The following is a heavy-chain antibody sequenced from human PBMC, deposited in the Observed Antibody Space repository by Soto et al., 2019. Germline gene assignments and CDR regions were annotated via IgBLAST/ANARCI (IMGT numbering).Heavy chain of an antibody. J-gene: IGHJ4*02. CDR2: INAGNGDT. CDR1: RDGFTSCG. D-gene: IGHD3-22*01. V-gene: IGHV1-3*01. Sequence: SVKVTWKASRDGFTSCGSSWVRQAPRQGLEWMGWINAGNGDTKYSQKFQGRVTITRDTSAITAYMELSSLRSEDTAVYYCVRDWTHYDSSGPGDYWGQGTLVTVSS. CDR3: VRDWTHYDSSGPGDY.